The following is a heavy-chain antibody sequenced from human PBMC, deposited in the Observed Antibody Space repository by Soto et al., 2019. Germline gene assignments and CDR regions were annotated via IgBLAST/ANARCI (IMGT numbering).Heavy chain of an antibody. CDR1: GFPFSRSA. CDR2: IVVGSGNT. Sequence: QMQLVQSGPEVKKPGTSVKVSCKASGFPFSRSAVQWVRQARGQRLEWIGGIVVGSGNTKYAQKFQERVTITRDMSTSTAYMELSSLRSEDTAEYYCAAPDHGDYWYFDLWGRGTVVTVSS. CDR3: AAPDHGDYWYFDL. V-gene: IGHV1-58*01. J-gene: IGHJ2*01. D-gene: IGHD4-17*01.